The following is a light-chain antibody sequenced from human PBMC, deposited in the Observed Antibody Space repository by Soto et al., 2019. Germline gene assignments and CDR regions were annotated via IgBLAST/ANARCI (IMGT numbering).Light chain of an antibody. CDR2: YDS. V-gene: IGLV3-21*04. CDR3: QVWDSSSDHDV. CDR1: NIGSKS. J-gene: IGLJ1*01. Sequence: SYELTQPPSVSVAPGKTARITCGGNNIGSKSVHWYQQKPGQAPVLVIYYDSDRPSGIPERFSGSNSGNTATLTISRVEAGEEADFYCQVWDSSSDHDVFGTGTKVTVL.